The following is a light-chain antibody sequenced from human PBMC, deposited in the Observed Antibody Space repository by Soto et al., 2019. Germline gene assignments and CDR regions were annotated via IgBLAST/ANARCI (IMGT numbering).Light chain of an antibody. CDR1: QGISSY. Sequence: AIRMAQAPSSFSASTGDRVTITCRASQGISSYLAWYQQKPGKAPKLLIYAASTLQSGVPSRFSGSGSGTDFTLTISCLQSEDFATYYCQQYYSYPYTFGQGTNLEIK. CDR2: AAS. CDR3: QQYYSYPYT. V-gene: IGKV1-8*01. J-gene: IGKJ2*01.